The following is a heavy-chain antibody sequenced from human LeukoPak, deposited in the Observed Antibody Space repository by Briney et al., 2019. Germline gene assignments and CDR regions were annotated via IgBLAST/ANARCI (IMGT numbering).Heavy chain of an antibody. CDR2: IYIGGST. J-gene: IGHJ6*03. CDR1: GFTFSSYW. D-gene: IGHD3-10*01. V-gene: IGHV3-66*01. CDR3: ARGARLTMVRGVIRYYYMDV. Sequence: GGSLRLSCAASGFTFSSYWMHWVRQAPGKGLVWVSVIYIGGSTYYADSVKGRFTISRDNSKNTVYLQMNILRAEDTAVYYCARGARLTMVRGVIRYYYMDVWGKGTTVTISS.